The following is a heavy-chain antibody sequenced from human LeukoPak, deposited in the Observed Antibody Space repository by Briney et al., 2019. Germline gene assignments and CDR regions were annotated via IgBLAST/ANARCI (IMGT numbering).Heavy chain of an antibody. J-gene: IGHJ3*02. Sequence: SETLSLTCTVSGGSISSGGYYWSWIRQHPGKGLEWIGYIFYSGSTNYNPSLKSRVTISVDTSKNQFSLKLSSVTAADTAVYYCARAAPDSSSWCGGAFDIWGQGTMVTVSA. D-gene: IGHD6-13*01. CDR1: GGSISSGGYY. V-gene: IGHV4-61*08. CDR3: ARAAPDSSSWCGGAFDI. CDR2: IFYSGST.